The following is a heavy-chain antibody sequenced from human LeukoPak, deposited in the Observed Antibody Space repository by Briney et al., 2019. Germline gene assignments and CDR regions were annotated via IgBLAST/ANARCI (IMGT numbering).Heavy chain of an antibody. Sequence: GASVKVSCKASGYTFTGYYMHWVRQAPGQGPEWMGWINPNSGGTNYAQKFQGRVTMTRDTSISTAYMELSRLRSDDTAVYYCARETGVVAVAGTILNWFDPWGQGTLVTVSS. D-gene: IGHD6-19*01. J-gene: IGHJ5*02. CDR3: ARETGVVAVAGTILNWFDP. CDR1: GYTFTGYY. CDR2: INPNSGGT. V-gene: IGHV1-2*02.